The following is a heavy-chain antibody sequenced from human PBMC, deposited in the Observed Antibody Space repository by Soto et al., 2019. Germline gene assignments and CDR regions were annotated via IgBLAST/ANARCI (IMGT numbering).Heavy chain of an antibody. D-gene: IGHD3-3*01. Sequence: PGGSLRLSCTSSGFTFSSYAMHWVRQAPGKGLEYVSAISSNGGSTYYANSVKGRFTISRDNSKNTLYLQMGGLRAEDMAVYYCARDKYYDFWSGSEYYYYMDVWGKGTTVTVSS. CDR3: ARDKYYDFWSGSEYYYYMDV. V-gene: IGHV3-64*01. CDR2: ISSNGGST. CDR1: GFTFSSYA. J-gene: IGHJ6*03.